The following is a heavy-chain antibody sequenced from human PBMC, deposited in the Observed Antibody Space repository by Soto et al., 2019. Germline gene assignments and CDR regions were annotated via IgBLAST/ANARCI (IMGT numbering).Heavy chain of an antibody. D-gene: IGHD3-10*01. Sequence: QVQLQESGPGLVKPSQTLSLTCTVSGGSISSGGYYWSWIRQHPGKGLEWIGYIYYSGSTYYNPSLKTRVTISVDTSKNQFSLTLSSVTAADTAVYYCARGITMVRGVIGTSRPSRGYFDYWGQGTLVTVSS. CDR1: GGSISSGGYY. CDR3: ARGITMVRGVIGTSRPSRGYFDY. J-gene: IGHJ4*02. CDR2: IYYSGST. V-gene: IGHV4-31*03.